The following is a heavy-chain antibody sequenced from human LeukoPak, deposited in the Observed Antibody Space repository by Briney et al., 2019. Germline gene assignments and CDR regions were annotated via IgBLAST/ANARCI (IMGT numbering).Heavy chain of an antibody. V-gene: IGHV5-10-1*01. Sequence: GESLKISCKGSGYSFTSYWINWVRQMPGKGLEWMGRIDPSDSYTNYSPSFRGHVTISADKSISTAYLQWSSLKASDTAMYYCARHDRTGEYQLSQGMDVWGKGTTVTVSS. J-gene: IGHJ6*04. CDR2: IDPSDSYT. CDR3: ARHDRTGEYQLSQGMDV. CDR1: GYSFTSYW. D-gene: IGHD2-2*01.